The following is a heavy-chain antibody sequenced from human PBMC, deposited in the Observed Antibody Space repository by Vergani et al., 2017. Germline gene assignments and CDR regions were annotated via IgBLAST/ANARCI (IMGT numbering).Heavy chain of an antibody. CDR1: GGSISSYY. Sequence: QVQLQESGPGLVKPSETLSLTCTVSGGSISSYYWSWIRQPAGKGLEWIGRIYTSGSTNYNPSLKRRVTMSVDTSKNQFSLKLSSVTAADTAVYYCARGYYDSSGYAFDIWGQGTMVTVSS. V-gene: IGHV4-4*07. D-gene: IGHD3-22*01. J-gene: IGHJ3*02. CDR3: ARGYYDSSGYAFDI. CDR2: IYTSGST.